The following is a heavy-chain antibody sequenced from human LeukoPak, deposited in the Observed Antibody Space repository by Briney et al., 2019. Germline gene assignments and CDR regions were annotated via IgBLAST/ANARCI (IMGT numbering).Heavy chain of an antibody. CDR3: ARQLSGYYGFDI. CDR1: SGSISSSSYY. D-gene: IGHD3-3*01. CDR2: IYYTGRT. Sequence: SETLSLTCTVSSGSISSSSYYWGWIRQPPGKGLEWIGSIYYTGRTYHNPSLKSRVTMSVDTSKNQFSLRLSSVTAADTAVYYCARQLSGYYGFDIWGQGTMVTVSS. V-gene: IGHV4-39*01. J-gene: IGHJ3*02.